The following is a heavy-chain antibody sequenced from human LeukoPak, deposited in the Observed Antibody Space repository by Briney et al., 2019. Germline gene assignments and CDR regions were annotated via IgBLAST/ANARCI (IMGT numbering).Heavy chain of an antibody. CDR3: ARGGLLYGLDV. Sequence: EGSLRLSCAASGFTFSSYYMAWVRQAPGEGPEWLSYISSSGSTKYYADSVKGRFTISRDDAKNSLYLQMNSLRAEDTSLYYCARGGLLYGLDVWGQGTPVTVSS. D-gene: IGHD2/OR15-2a*01. CDR1: GFTFSSYY. CDR2: ISSSGSTK. V-gene: IGHV3-48*03. J-gene: IGHJ6*02.